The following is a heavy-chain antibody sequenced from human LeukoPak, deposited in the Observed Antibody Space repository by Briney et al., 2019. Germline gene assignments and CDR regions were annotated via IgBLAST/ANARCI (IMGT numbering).Heavy chain of an antibody. V-gene: IGHV3-48*03. CDR3: VGDRGGAYSGEHPVDP. Sequence: PGGSLRLSCAASGFTFSSYEMNWVRQAPGKGLEWLSYIIGSGSTTQYADSVRDRFTISRDNDKNAVYLQMNSLRADDTAMYDRVGDRGGAYSGEHPVDPWGQGTLVTVSS. CDR2: IIGSGSTT. J-gene: IGHJ5*02. D-gene: IGHD2-21*01. CDR1: GFTFSSYE.